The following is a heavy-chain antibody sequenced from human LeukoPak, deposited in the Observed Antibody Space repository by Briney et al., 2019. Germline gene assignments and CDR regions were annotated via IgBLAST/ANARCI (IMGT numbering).Heavy chain of an antibody. CDR1: GYSFTHYW. CDR3: ARRIAIFEDGNWFDF. D-gene: IGHD3-3*01. J-gene: IGHJ5*01. Sequence: GESLKISCKGSGYSFTHYWIAWVRQMPGKGLEWMGVIYPGDSDTRYSPSFQGQVTISADESIGTAYLQWSSLKPADTAMYYCARRIAIFEDGNWFDFWGQGTLVTVSS. V-gene: IGHV5-51*01. CDR2: IYPGDSDT.